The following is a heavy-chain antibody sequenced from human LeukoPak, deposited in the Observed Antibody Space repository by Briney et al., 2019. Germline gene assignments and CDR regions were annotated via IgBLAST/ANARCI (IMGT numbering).Heavy chain of an antibody. CDR3: AREGSSGWSPYYFDY. V-gene: IGHV3-53*01. CDR2: IYSGGST. J-gene: IGHJ4*02. Sequence: PGGSLRLSCAASGFTVSSNYMSWVRQAPGKGLEWVSVIYSGGSTYYADSVKGRFTISRDNSKNTLYLQMNSLRAEDTAVYYCAREGSSGWSPYYFDYWGQGTLVTVSP. D-gene: IGHD6-19*01. CDR1: GFTVSSNY.